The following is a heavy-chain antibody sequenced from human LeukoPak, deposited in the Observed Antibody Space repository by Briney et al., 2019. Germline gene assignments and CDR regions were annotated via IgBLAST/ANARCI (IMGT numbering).Heavy chain of an antibody. Sequence: GGSLRLSCEASGFTFSNYWMSWVRQAPGKGLEWVAIIKPDGSEEYYVDSVKGRFTISRDNAKNSLYLQMNSLRVEDTAVYYCARDTFYYDISGPRFDYWGQGTLVTVSS. CDR2: IKPDGSEE. CDR3: ARDTFYYDISGPRFDY. V-gene: IGHV3-7*01. D-gene: IGHD3-22*01. J-gene: IGHJ4*02. CDR1: GFTFSNYW.